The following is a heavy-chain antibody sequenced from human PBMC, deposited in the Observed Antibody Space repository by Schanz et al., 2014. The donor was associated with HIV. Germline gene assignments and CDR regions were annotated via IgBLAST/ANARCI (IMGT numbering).Heavy chain of an antibody. CDR3: ASDLSVYSSSSSV. Sequence: QVQLVQSGAEVKKPGSSAKVSCKASGGTFSSYAISWVRQAPGQGLEWMGGMIPSFRLRTYAQKFQGRVTIAADESASTAYMELNSLRSDDTAVYYCASDLSVYSSSSSVWGQGTTVTVSS. D-gene: IGHD6-13*01. CDR2: MIPSFRLR. V-gene: IGHV1-69*01. CDR1: GGTFSSYA. J-gene: IGHJ6*02.